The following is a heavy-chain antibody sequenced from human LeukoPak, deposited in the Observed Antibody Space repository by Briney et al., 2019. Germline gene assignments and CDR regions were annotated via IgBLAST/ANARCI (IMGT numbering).Heavy chain of an antibody. V-gene: IGHV3-74*01. CDR1: GFTFSSYW. J-gene: IGHJ4*02. Sequence: GGSLRLSCAASGFTFSSYWMHWVRQAPGKGLVWVSRINSDGSSTSYADSVRGRFTISRDSAKNTLYLQMNSLRAEDTAVYYCAKGPYYDFWSGPPDYWGQGTLVTVSS. D-gene: IGHD3-3*01. CDR2: INSDGSST. CDR3: AKGPYYDFWSGPPDY.